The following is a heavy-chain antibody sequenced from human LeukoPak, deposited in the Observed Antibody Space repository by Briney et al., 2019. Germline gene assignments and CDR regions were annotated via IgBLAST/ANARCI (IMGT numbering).Heavy chain of an antibody. D-gene: IGHD1-26*01. J-gene: IGHJ4*02. Sequence: ASVKVSCKASGYTFTGYYMHWVRQAPGQGLEWMGWINPNSGGTNYAQKFQGRVTMTRDTSISTAYMELSRLRSDDTAVNYCARAVGATTGIDYWGQGTLVTVSS. CDR3: ARAVGATTGIDY. CDR1: GYTFTGYY. V-gene: IGHV1-2*02. CDR2: INPNSGGT.